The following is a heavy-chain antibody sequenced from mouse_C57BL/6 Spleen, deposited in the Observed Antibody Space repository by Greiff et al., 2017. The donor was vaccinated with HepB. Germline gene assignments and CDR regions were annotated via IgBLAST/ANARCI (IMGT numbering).Heavy chain of an antibody. Sequence: QVQLQQPGAELVKPGASVKMSCKASGYTFTSYWITWVKQRPGQGLEWIGDIYPGSGSTNYNEKFKSKATLTVDTSSSTAYMQLSSLTSEDSAVYYCAREGYYGSTHAMDYWGQGTSVTVAS. CDR3: AREGYYGSTHAMDY. D-gene: IGHD1-1*01. V-gene: IGHV1-55*01. CDR1: GYTFTSYW. CDR2: IYPGSGST. J-gene: IGHJ4*01.